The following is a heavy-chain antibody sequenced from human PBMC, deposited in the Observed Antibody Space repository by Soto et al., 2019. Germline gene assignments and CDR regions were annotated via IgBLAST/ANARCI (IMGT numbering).Heavy chain of an antibody. J-gene: IGHJ6*02. CDR3: ARGGTMVRGAPFIYYGMDV. CDR2: IWYDGSNK. D-gene: IGHD3-10*01. CDR1: GFTFSSYG. Sequence: PGGSLRLSCAASGFTFSSYGMHWVRQAPGKGLEWVAVIWYDGSNKYYADSVKGRFTISRDNSKNTLYLQMNSLRAEDTAVYYCARGGTMVRGAPFIYYGMDVWGQGTTVTVSS. V-gene: IGHV3-33*01.